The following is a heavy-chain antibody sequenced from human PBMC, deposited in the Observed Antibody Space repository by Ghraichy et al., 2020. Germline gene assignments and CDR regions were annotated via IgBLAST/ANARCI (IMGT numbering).Heavy chain of an antibody. Sequence: SETLSLTCTVSGGSISSYYWSWIRQPPGKGLEWIGYIYYSGSTNYNPSLKSRVTISVDTSKNQFSLKLSSVTAADTAVYYCARDSGGYNWNDGYFDYWGQGTLVTVSS. CDR1: GGSISSYY. J-gene: IGHJ4*02. CDR3: ARDSGGYNWNDGYFDY. D-gene: IGHD1-20*01. V-gene: IGHV4-59*01. CDR2: IYYSGST.